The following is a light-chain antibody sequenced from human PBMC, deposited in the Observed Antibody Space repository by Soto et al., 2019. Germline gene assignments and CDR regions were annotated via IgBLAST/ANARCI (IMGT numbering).Light chain of an antibody. CDR2: GAS. CDR3: QQYNNWHTST. V-gene: IGKV3-15*01. Sequence: EIWLTQSPGTLSLSPGDRATLSCGASQSVSSNLAWYQQKPGQAPRLLIYGASTRATGIPARFSGSGSGTEFTLTISSLQSEDFAVYYCQQYNNWHTSTFGHGTKVDIK. CDR1: QSVSSN. J-gene: IGKJ1*01.